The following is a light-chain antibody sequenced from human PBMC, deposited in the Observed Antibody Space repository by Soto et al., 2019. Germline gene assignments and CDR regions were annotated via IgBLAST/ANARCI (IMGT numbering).Light chain of an antibody. CDR3: MQAIDIPWT. CDR2: EVS. J-gene: IGKJ1*01. CDR1: ECLLHTNGKTY. Sequence: DIVMTQSPLSLRVTPGEPASISCRSSECLLHTNGKTYFYWYVQKAGQAPQPLIYEVSNRFSGVPERFSGSGSRTDFTLKISRVEADDVGIYYCMQAIDIPWTFGQGTKVDIK. V-gene: IGKV2-29*03.